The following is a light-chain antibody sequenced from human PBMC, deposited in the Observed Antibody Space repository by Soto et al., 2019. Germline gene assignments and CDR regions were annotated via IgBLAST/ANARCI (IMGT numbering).Light chain of an antibody. V-gene: IGKV1-5*03. Sequence: DIQMTQSPSTLSASVGDRVTITCRASQSISSWLAWYQQKPGKAPKLLIYKASSLESGVPSRFSSSGSGTEFTLPISSLQPDDFATYYCQQYNSYSTYTFGQGTKLEIK. CDR2: KAS. J-gene: IGKJ2*01. CDR1: QSISSW. CDR3: QQYNSYSTYT.